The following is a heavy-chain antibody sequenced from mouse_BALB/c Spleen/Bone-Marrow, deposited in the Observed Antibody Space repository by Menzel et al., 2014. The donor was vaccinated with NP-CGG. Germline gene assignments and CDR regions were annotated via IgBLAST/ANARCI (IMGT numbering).Heavy chain of an antibody. D-gene: IGHD2-4*01. Sequence: VQLQQSGPELMKPGASVKISCKASGYAFSSSWMNWVKQRPGQGLEWIGRIYPGDGDTNYNGKFKGKATLTADKSSSTAYMQLSSLTSVDSAVYFCARWGITSYYFDYWGQGTTPTVSS. CDR3: ARWGITSYYFDY. CDR1: GYAFSSSW. V-gene: IGHV1-82*01. J-gene: IGHJ2*01. CDR2: IYPGDGDT.